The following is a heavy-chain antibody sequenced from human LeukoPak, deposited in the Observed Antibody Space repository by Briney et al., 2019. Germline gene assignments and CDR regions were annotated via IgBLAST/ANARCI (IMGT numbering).Heavy chain of an antibody. CDR1: GGSISSSSYY. CDR2: IYYSGST. CDR3: ARRGGYLYYFDY. D-gene: IGHD5-12*01. J-gene: IGHJ4*02. V-gene: IGHV4-39*01. Sequence: SETLSLTCTVSGGSISSSSYYWGWIRQPPGKGPEWIGSIYYSGSTYYNPSLKSRVTISVDTSKNQFSLKLSSVTAADTAVYYCARRGGYLYYFDYWGQGTLVTVSS.